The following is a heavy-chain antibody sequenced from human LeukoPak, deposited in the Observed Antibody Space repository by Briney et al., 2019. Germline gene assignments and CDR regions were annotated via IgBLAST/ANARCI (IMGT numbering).Heavy chain of an antibody. D-gene: IGHD5-18*01. CDR3: VMGGIYSYGYRAFDI. CDR2: IDGDGSRI. Sequence: GGSLRLSCAVSGFTFSTYWMHWVRQAPGKGPVWVSHIDGDGSRINYADSVKGRFTISRDNAKNTLYLQMNSLRAEDTAVYYCVMGGIYSYGYRAFDIWGQGTMVTVSS. CDR1: GFTFSTYW. V-gene: IGHV3-74*01. J-gene: IGHJ3*02.